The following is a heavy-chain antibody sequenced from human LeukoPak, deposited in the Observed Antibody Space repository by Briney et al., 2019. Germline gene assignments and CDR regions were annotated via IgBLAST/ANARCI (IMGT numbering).Heavy chain of an antibody. D-gene: IGHD2-15*01. CDR1: GYTFTSYD. CDR2: MNPNSGNT. Sequence: ASVKVSCKASGYTFTSYDINWVRQATGQGLEWMGWMNPNSGNTGYAQKFQGRVTMTRNTSISTAYMELSSLRSEDTAVYYCARSVTSSCYSLDYWGQGTLVTVSS. V-gene: IGHV1-8*01. CDR3: ARSVTSSCYSLDY. J-gene: IGHJ4*02.